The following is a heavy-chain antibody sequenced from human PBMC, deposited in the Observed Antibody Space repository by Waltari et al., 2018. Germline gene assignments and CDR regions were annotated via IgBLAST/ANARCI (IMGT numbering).Heavy chain of an antibody. CDR2: INGEGRDT. Sequence: EEQLVESGGDLIQPGESLRVSCAVSGFTFSRYWMNWVRQAPGKGLLWVARINGEGRDTIYADSVRGRFTISGDNARKTVFLQMKSLRAEDTAVYYCARVARKTYSSPIPGRDYYYGMDVWGLGTTVTVSS. V-gene: IGHV3-74*01. J-gene: IGHJ6*02. CDR1: GFTFSRYW. CDR3: ARVARKTYSSPIPGRDYYYGMDV. D-gene: IGHD2-2*01.